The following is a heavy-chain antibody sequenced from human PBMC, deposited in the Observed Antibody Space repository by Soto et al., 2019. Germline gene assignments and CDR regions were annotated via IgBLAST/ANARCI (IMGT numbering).Heavy chain of an antibody. D-gene: IGHD6-13*01. CDR3: AKGSPFYSSSWIIPY. Sequence: QVQLVESGGGVVQPGRSLRLSCAASGFTFSSYGMHWVRQAPGKGLEWVAVISYDGSNKYYADSVKGRFTISRDNSKNTLYLQMNSLRAEDTAVYYCAKGSPFYSSSWIIPYWGQGTLVTVSS. J-gene: IGHJ4*02. CDR1: GFTFSSYG. CDR2: ISYDGSNK. V-gene: IGHV3-30*18.